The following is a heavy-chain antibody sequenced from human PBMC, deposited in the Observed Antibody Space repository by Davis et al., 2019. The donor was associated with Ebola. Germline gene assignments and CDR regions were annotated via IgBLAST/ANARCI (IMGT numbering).Heavy chain of an antibody. V-gene: IGHV3-30*18. CDR1: GFTFSTYG. Sequence: GSLRLSCAASGFTFSTYGMHWVRQAPGKGLEWVAVISYDGSMKYYTDSVKGRFTISRDNSKNTLYLQMNSLRSEDTAVYYCAKDAATVVVLTAMDYWGQGTLVTVSS. J-gene: IGHJ4*02. CDR2: ISYDGSMK. CDR3: AKDAATVVVLTAMDY. D-gene: IGHD2-15*01.